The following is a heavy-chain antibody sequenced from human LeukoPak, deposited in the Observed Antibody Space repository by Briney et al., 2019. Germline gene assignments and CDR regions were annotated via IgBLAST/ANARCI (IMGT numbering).Heavy chain of an antibody. D-gene: IGHD6-19*01. CDR3: ARDSGDSSGWYPYFDY. CDR1: GFTFSSYW. V-gene: IGHV3-7*01. CDR2: IKQDGSEK. J-gene: IGHJ4*02. Sequence: GGSLRLPCAASGFTFSSYWMSWVCQAPGKGLEWVANIKQDGSEKYYVDSVKGRFTISRDNAKNSLYLQMNSLRAEDTAVYYCARDSGDSSGWYPYFDYWGQGTLVTVSS.